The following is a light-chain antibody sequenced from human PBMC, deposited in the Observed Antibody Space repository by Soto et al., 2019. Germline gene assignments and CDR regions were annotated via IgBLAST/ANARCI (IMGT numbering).Light chain of an antibody. CDR3: QQRSNWPPIT. V-gene: IGKV3-11*01. Sequence: EIVLTQSPATLSLSPGERATLSCRASQSVSSYLAWYQQKPGQAPRLLIYDASNRATGIPARFRGSGSGTDFTLTISSLEPEDFAVYYCQQRSNWPPITFGQGTSLEI. CDR1: QSVSSY. J-gene: IGKJ5*01. CDR2: DAS.